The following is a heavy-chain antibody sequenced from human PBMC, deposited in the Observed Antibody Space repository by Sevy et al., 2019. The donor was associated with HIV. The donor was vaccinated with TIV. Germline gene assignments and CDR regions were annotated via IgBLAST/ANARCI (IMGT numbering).Heavy chain of an antibody. CDR3: AREGCTKPHDY. CDR1: GFTFSKYS. V-gene: IGHV3-23*01. Sequence: GESLKISCAASGFTFSKYSMSWVRQPPGKGLEWVSTLSFGCGEINYADSVKGRFTISRDNSKSSVYLQMNNLGPDGKAVYYCAREGCTKPHDYWGQGTLVTVSS. CDR2: LSFGCGEI. D-gene: IGHD2-8*01. J-gene: IGHJ4*02.